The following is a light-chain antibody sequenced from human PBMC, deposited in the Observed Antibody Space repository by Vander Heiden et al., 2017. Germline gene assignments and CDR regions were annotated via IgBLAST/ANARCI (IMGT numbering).Light chain of an antibody. Sequence: EIVLTQSPATLSVSPGERATLSCRARQSVSSNLAWYQQKPGQAPRLLIYGASTRATGIPARFSGSGSGTEFTLTISSLQSEDFAVYYCQQYNNWPRTFGQWTKVEIK. V-gene: IGKV3-15*01. CDR3: QQYNNWPRT. CDR1: QSVSSN. CDR2: GAS. J-gene: IGKJ1*01.